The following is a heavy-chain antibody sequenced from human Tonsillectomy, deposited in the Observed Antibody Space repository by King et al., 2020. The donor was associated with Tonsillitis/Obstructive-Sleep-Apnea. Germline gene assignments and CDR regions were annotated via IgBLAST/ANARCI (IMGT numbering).Heavy chain of an antibody. D-gene: IGHD3-3*01. CDR1: GGSFSGYY. Sequence: VQLQKWGAGLLKPSEPLSLTCAVYGGSFSGYYWSWIRQPPGKGLEWIGEINHSGSTNYNPSLKSRVTISVDTSKNQFSLKLSSVTAADTAVYYCARAVRAGVTIFGVFIDFDYWGQGTLVTVSS. CDR3: ARAVRAGVTIFGVFIDFDY. J-gene: IGHJ4*02. V-gene: IGHV4-34*01. CDR2: INHSGST.